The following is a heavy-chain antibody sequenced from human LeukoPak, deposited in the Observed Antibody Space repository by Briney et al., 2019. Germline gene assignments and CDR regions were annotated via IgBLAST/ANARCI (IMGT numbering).Heavy chain of an antibody. D-gene: IGHD2-2*01. CDR1: GYSFATYS. CDR3: ARLRGPSFTSSYYFDY. V-gene: IGHV5-51*01. J-gene: IGHJ4*02. Sequence: GESLKISCKGSGYSFATYSVAWVRQMPGKGLEWMGIIYPDDSDTRYSPSFQDQVTMSADKSSSTAYLQWSGLKASDTAMYYCARLRGPSFTSSYYFDYWDQGTLVTVSS. CDR2: IYPDDSDT.